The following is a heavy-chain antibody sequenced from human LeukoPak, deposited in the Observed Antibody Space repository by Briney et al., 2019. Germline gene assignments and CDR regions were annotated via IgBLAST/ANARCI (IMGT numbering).Heavy chain of an antibody. CDR2: IYSGGST. D-gene: IGHD1-26*01. Sequence: PGGSLRLSCAASGFTVSSNYMSWVRQAPGKGLEWVSVIYSGGSTYYADSVKGRFTISRDNSKNTLYLQMNSLRAEDTAVYYCAKDHIVGAKNFDYWGQGTLVTVSS. CDR1: GFTVSSNY. V-gene: IGHV3-66*01. J-gene: IGHJ4*02. CDR3: AKDHIVGAKNFDY.